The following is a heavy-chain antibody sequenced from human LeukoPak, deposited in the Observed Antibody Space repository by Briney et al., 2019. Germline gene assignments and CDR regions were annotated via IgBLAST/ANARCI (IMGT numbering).Heavy chain of an antibody. CDR2: ISSISSTI. D-gene: IGHD1-1*01. CDR1: GFTFSISW. J-gene: IGHJ4*02. CDR3: ARDLVWNDFEGEEGGQDY. V-gene: IGHV3-48*01. Sequence: GGSLRLSCAASGFTFSISWMTWVRQAQGKGLEWVSYISSISSTIYYADSVKGRFSISRDNAKNSLYLQMNSLRAEDTAVYYWARDLVWNDFEGEEGGQDYWGQGTLVTVSS.